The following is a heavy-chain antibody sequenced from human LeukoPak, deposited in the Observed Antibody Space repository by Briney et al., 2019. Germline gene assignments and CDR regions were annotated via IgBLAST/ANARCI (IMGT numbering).Heavy chain of an antibody. CDR1: GATFTGYY. V-gene: IGHV1-2*02. J-gene: IGHJ3*02. CDR3: ARDKDHGFDM. Sequence: ASVKVSCKASGATFTGYYMHWVRQAPGLGLEWMGWINPNSGGTNYAQKFQGRVTMTRDTSISTAYMELRSLRSDDTAVYFCARDKDHGFDMWGQGTMVTVSS. CDR2: INPNSGGT.